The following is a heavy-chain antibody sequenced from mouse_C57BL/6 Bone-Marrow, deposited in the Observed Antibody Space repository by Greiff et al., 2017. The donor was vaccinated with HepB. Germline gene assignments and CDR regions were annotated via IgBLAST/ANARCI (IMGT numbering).Heavy chain of an antibody. J-gene: IGHJ4*01. D-gene: IGHD1-1*01. V-gene: IGHV14-4*01. CDR2: IDPENGDT. CDR3: TITTVVAYYYAMDY. CDR1: GFNIKDDY. Sequence: EVMLVESGAELVRPGASVKLSCTASGFNIKDDYMHWVKQRPEQGLEWIGWIDPENGDTEYASKFQGKATITADTSSNTAYLQLSSLTSEDTAVYYCTITTVVAYYYAMDYWGQGTSVTVSS.